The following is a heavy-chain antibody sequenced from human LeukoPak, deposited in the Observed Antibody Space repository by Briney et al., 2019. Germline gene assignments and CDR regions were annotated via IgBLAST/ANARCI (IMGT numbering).Heavy chain of an antibody. D-gene: IGHD3-9*01. Sequence: GGSLRLSCAASGFTFNDYAMHWVRQAPGKGLEWVSGISWNSGSIDYAGSVKGRFTISRDNAKNSLYLQMNSLRAEDTALYYCAMQLRYFDWIDYWGQGTLVTVSS. J-gene: IGHJ4*02. CDR1: GFTFNDYA. CDR2: ISWNSGSI. CDR3: AMQLRYFDWIDY. V-gene: IGHV3-9*01.